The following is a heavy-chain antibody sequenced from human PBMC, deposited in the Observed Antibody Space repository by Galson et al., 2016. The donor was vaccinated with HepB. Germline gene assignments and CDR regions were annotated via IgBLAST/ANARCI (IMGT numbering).Heavy chain of an antibody. CDR3: AQYGGLADS. CDR2: ISHDGRDQ. V-gene: IGHV3-7*01. CDR1: GLNFWTYW. D-gene: IGHD3-16*01. Sequence: SLRLSCAASGLNFWTYWMPWVRQAPGKGPEWVASISHDGRDQRYVDSVKGRFTISRDNARNSLYLQMNSLRVDDTAVYYCAQYGGLADSWGQGALVTVSS. J-gene: IGHJ4*02.